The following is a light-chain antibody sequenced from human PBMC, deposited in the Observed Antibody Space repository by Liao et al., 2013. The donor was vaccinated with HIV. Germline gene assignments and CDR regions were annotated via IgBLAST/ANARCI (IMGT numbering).Light chain of an antibody. Sequence: SYELTQPPSVSVSPGQTARITCSGDKLGDKYIYWYQQKSGQAPLLVIYQDNKRPSGIPARFTGTNSGNTATLTISRVEAGDEADYYCQVWDSSSDYVFGTGTKVTVL. J-gene: IGLJ1*01. CDR1: KLGDKY. CDR2: QDN. CDR3: QVWDSSSDYV. V-gene: IGLV3-21*01.